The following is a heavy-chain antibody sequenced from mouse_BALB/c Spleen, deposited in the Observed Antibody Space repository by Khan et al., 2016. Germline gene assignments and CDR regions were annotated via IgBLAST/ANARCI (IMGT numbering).Heavy chain of an antibody. CDR1: GFNINDYY. Sequence: VQLKESGAELVRPGALVKLSCKASGFNINDYYMHWVKQRPEQGLEWIGWIDPENGNTIYDPKFQGKASLTADPSSNTAYLQLSSLTSEDTAVYYCGLYGNYAMDYCGQGASVIVSS. D-gene: IGHD2-1*01. J-gene: IGHJ4*01. CDR3: GLYGNYAMDY. V-gene: IGHV14-1*02. CDR2: IDPENGNT.